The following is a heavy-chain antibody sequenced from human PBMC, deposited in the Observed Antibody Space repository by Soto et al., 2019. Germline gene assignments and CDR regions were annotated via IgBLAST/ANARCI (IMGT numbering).Heavy chain of an antibody. CDR3: AVNVASSSRSSWSYYYYGMDV. Sequence: ASVKVSCKVSGYTLAELSIHWVRQAPGEGLEWMGGFDLENGETIYAQRFQGRVTMTEESSADTPYMELSSLRSEDTAVYYCAVNVASSSRSSWSYYYYGMDVWGQGTTVTVSS. CDR1: GYTLAELS. J-gene: IGHJ6*02. D-gene: IGHD6-13*01. CDR2: FDLENGET. V-gene: IGHV1-24*01.